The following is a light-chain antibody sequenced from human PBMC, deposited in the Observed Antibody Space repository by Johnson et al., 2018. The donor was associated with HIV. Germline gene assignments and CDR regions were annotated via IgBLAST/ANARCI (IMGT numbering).Light chain of an antibody. CDR3: GTWDSSLSAYV. CDR2: ENN. CDR1: SSNIGNNY. Sequence: HSVLTQPPSVSAAPGQKVTISCSGSSSNIGNNYVSWYQQLPRGAPKLLIYENNKRPSGIPDRFSGSKSGTSATLDITGLQSGDEADYYCGTWDSSLSAYVFGKGTKVTVL. V-gene: IGLV1-51*02. J-gene: IGLJ1*01.